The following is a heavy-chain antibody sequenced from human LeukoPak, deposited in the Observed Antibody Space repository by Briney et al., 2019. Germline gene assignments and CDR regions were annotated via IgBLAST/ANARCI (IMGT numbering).Heavy chain of an antibody. CDR1: GFTVSSNY. Sequence: GGSLRLSCAASGFTVSSNYMSWVRQAPGKGLGWVSVFYSASSTYYADSVKGRFTISRDNSKNMLYLQMNSLRAEDTAVYYCAVQLDYNWFAPWGQGTLVTVSS. CDR2: FYSASST. J-gene: IGHJ5*02. CDR3: AVQLDYNWFAP. D-gene: IGHD1-1*01. V-gene: IGHV3-66*01.